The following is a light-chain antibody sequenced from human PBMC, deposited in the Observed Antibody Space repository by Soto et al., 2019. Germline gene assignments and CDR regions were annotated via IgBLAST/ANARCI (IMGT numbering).Light chain of an antibody. J-gene: IGLJ1*01. CDR2: EVS. Sequence: QSALTQPASVSGSPGQSITISCTGTSSDVGGYDYVSWYQQHPGKGPKLMIYEVSNRPSGISNRFSGSKSGNAASLTISGLQAEDGADYYCSSFTISSTLVFGTGTKVTVL. CDR1: SSDVGGYDY. V-gene: IGLV2-14*01. CDR3: SSFTISSTLV.